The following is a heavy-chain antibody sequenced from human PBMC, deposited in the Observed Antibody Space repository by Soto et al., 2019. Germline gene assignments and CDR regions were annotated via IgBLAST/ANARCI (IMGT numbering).Heavy chain of an antibody. CDR1: GFTFSSHW. V-gene: IGHV3-74*01. CDR3: ARGPNGAFDY. CDR2: TNEDGTKT. D-gene: IGHD3-10*01. J-gene: IGHJ4*02. Sequence: EVQLVESGGGLVQPGGSLRLSCEASGFTFSSHWMHWVRQAPGKGLVWVSQTNEDGTKTNYADSMRGRFTISRDNAKTTLYLQRNSLRDEDTAVYYWARGPNGAFDYWGQGTLLTVSS.